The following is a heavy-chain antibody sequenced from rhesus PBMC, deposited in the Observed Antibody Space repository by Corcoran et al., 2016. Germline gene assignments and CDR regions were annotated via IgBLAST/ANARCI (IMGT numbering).Heavy chain of an antibody. J-gene: IGHJ2*01. CDR3: ARDRSYRKDWYFDL. CDR1: GYSISSGYG. CDR2: ISYSECT. Sequence: QLQLQESGPGLVKPSETLSLTCAVSGYSISSGYGWSWIRQPPGQGLEWIGSISYSECTSYTPSLKGCGTSSRATSKNQFSLKMCFVTAADTAVYYCARDRSYRKDWYFDLGGPGTLITISS. D-gene: IGHD1-1*01. V-gene: IGHV4-122*02.